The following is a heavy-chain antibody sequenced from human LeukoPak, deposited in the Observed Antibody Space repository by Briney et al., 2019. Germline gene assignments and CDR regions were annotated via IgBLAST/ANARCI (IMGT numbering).Heavy chain of an antibody. Sequence: GGSPRISCSAPGFIFRSYAIHWGRPAPGKGAGFFLGLSSEGGSLYYADSVKDRFTVSRDNSKNTLNLQMSSLRPEDTAVYYCVKDLWYSNGWYLFDYWGQGTLVTVSS. CDR2: LSSEGGSL. V-gene: IGHV3-64D*09. D-gene: IGHD6-19*01. CDR1: GFIFRSYA. CDR3: VKDLWYSNGWYLFDY. J-gene: IGHJ4*02.